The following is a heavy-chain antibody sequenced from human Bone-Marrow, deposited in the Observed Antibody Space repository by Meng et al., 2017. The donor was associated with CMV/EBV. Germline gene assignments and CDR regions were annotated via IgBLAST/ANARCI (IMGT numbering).Heavy chain of an antibody. Sequence: GGSLRLSCAASGFTFDESGMSWVRQAPGKGLEWVSSINWNGGSTGYADSVKGRFTISRDNAKNSLYLQMNSLRAEDTALYYCERDRGNWKYLPDAFDIWGQGTMVTVSS. CDR1: GFTFDESG. D-gene: IGHD1-7*01. CDR3: ERDRGNWKYLPDAFDI. V-gene: IGHV3-20*04. J-gene: IGHJ3*02. CDR2: INWNGGST.